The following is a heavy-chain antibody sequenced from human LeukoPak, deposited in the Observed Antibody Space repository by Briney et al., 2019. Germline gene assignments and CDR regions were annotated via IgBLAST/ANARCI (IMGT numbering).Heavy chain of an antibody. Sequence: GGSLRLSCAASGFAFSTYWMKWVRQAPGKGLEWVASIKDDGSANYYVDSVKGRFTISRDNAKNSLYLRMNSLRVEDTAVYYCARQKSGVAVAGPGDHWGRGTLVTVSS. CDR1: GFAFSTYW. CDR2: IKDDGSAN. D-gene: IGHD6-19*01. J-gene: IGHJ4*02. CDR3: ARQKSGVAVAGPGDH. V-gene: IGHV3-7*01.